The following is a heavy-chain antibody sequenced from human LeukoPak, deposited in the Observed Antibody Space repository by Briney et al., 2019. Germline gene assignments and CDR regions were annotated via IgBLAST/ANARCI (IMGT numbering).Heavy chain of an antibody. J-gene: IGHJ4*02. V-gene: IGHV3-21*01. Sequence: GGSLRLSCAASGFTFSSYSMNWVRQAPGKGLEWVSSISSSSSYIYYADSVKGRFTISRDNAKNSLYLQMNSLRAEDTAVYYCASQRTTVTTSHFDYWGQGTLVTVSS. CDR2: ISSSSSYI. D-gene: IGHD4-17*01. CDR3: ASQRTTVTTSHFDY. CDR1: GFTFSSYS.